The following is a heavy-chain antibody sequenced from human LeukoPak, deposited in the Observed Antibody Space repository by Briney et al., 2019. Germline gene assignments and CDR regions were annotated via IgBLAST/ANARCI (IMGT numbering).Heavy chain of an antibody. CDR2: ISYSGST. V-gene: IGHV4-59*12. Sequence: SETLSLTCTVSGGSISGYYWSWIRQPPGKGLEWVGYISYSGSTNYNPSLKSRVTISVDTSKNQFSLKLSSVTAADTAVYYCAREIAVAYGDYFDYWGQGTLVTVSS. CDR3: AREIAVAYGDYFDY. CDR1: GGSISGYY. J-gene: IGHJ4*02. D-gene: IGHD6-19*01.